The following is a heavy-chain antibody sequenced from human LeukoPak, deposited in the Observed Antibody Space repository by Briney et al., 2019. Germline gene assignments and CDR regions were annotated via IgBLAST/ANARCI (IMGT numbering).Heavy chain of an antibody. CDR2: IIPIFATA. Sequence: ASVKVSCKTSGGTFSSYGISWVRQAPGQGLEWMGGIIPIFATANYAQKFQGRVTITTDESTSTAYMELSSLGSEDTAVYYCASSTCGVHEYSYGGYFDYWGQGTRVTVSS. CDR3: ASSTCGVHEYSYGGYFDY. CDR1: GGTFSSYG. J-gene: IGHJ4*02. D-gene: IGHD5-18*01. V-gene: IGHV1-69*05.